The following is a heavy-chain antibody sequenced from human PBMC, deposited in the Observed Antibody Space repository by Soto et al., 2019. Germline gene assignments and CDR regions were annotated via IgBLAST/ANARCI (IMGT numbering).Heavy chain of an antibody. CDR3: ARAHYSAGTCYPTY. CDR2: IYYSGSS. Sequence: QVQLQESGPGLVKPSETLSLTCNVSRGSITGYYWSWIRQPPGKGLEWIGYIYYSGSSNYNPSLKSRVTISVDTSKNQFSLKLSSVTAADTAMYYCARAHYSAGTCYPTYWGQGNLVTVSS. D-gene: IGHD1-1*01. CDR1: RGSITGYY. V-gene: IGHV4-59*01. J-gene: IGHJ4*02.